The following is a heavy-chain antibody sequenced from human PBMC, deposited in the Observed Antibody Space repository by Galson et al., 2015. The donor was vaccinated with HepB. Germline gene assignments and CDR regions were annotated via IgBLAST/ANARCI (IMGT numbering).Heavy chain of an antibody. Sequence: SLRLSCAASGFTFTGYYMSWIRQAPGKGLEWVSYISASSSYTNYGDSVKGRFTISRDNAKNSLSLQMNSLRAEDSAVYYCARQQWLEVGPFGAFDVWGQGTTVTVSS. J-gene: IGHJ3*01. CDR2: ISASSSYT. V-gene: IGHV3-11*06. CDR3: ARQQWLEVGPFGAFDV. D-gene: IGHD6-19*01. CDR1: GFTFTGYY.